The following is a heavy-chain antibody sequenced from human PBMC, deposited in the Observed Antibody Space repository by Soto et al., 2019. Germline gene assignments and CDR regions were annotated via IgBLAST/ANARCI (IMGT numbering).Heavy chain of an antibody. V-gene: IGHV3-15*07. CDR2: IRSKSYGGTT. CDR3: NAGEDDFWSGYYFPY. CDR1: GFTFSNAW. Sequence: PGGSLRLSCAGSGFTFSNAWMNWVRQAPGKGLEWVGRIRSKSYGGTTDYAAPVKGRFTISRDDSKNMLFLQMNSLNSEDTAVYYCNAGEDDFWSGYYFPYWGQGTLVTVSS. J-gene: IGHJ4*02. D-gene: IGHD3-3*01.